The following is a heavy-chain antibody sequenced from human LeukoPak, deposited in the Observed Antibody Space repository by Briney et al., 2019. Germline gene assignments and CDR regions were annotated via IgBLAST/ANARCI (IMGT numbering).Heavy chain of an antibody. Sequence: SVKVSCKASGGTFSSYAISWVRQAPGQGLEWMGGIIPIFGTANYAQKFQGRVTITADESTSTAYMELSSLRSEDTAVYYCARVGRVVVQRAFDIWGQGTMVTVSS. CDR1: GGTFSSYA. J-gene: IGHJ3*02. V-gene: IGHV1-69*13. CDR3: ARVGRVVVQRAFDI. CDR2: IIPIFGTA. D-gene: IGHD2-15*01.